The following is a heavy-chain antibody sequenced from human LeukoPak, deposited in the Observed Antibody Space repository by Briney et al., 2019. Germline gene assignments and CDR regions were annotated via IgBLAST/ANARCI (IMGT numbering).Heavy chain of an antibody. CDR3: ASNWGMDSSGYYVPFDY. Sequence: GASVKVSCKASAYTFTDYYMHWVRQAPGQGLEWMGWINPTSGGTKYAQKFHGWVTLTRDTSISTAYIELTGLKSDDTAVYYCASNWGMDSSGYYVPFDYWGQGTLVTVSS. D-gene: IGHD3-22*01. J-gene: IGHJ4*02. V-gene: IGHV1-2*04. CDR2: INPTSGGT. CDR1: AYTFTDYY.